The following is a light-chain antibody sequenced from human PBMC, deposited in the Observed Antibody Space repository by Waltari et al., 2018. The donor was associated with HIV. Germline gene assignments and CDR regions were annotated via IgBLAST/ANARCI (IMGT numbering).Light chain of an antibody. CDR2: KAS. V-gene: IGKV1-5*03. CDR1: QNVNKW. J-gene: IGKJ2*02. Sequence: IQLTQSPSTLSASVGDRVTITCRASQNVNKWLAWYQQKPGKAPTLLIYKASSLKSGVPSRFSGSGSGTEFTLTISSLQPDDCATYYCQHYDSYSCTFGQGTKVEIK. CDR3: QHYDSYSCT.